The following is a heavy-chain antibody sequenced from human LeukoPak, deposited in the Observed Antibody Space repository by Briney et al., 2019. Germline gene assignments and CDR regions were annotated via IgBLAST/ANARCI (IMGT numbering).Heavy chain of an antibody. CDR2: INPNSGGT. CDR1: GYTFTGYY. J-gene: IGHJ3*02. D-gene: IGHD3-16*01. V-gene: IGHV1-2*04. Sequence: VASVKVSCKASGYTFTGYYMHWVRQAPGQGLEWMGWINPNSGGTNYAQKFQGWVTMTRDTSISTAYMELSRLRSDDTAVYYCARCRVGGTPYDAFDIWGQGTTVTVSS. CDR3: ARCRVGGTPYDAFDI.